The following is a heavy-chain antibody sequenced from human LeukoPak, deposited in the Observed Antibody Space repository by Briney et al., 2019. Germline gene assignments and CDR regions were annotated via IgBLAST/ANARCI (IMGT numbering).Heavy chain of an antibody. CDR2: TYSRSKWYS. CDR3: ARVLTLGAFDI. Sequence: SQTLSLTCAISRDSVSNNRATWIWIRQSPSRGLELLGRTYSRSKWYSDYAVSVKSRITTHPDTSKNHFSLHLNSVTPEDTAVYYCARVLTLGAFDIWGQGTMVTVSS. CDR1: RDSVSNNRAT. V-gene: IGHV6-1*01. J-gene: IGHJ3*02.